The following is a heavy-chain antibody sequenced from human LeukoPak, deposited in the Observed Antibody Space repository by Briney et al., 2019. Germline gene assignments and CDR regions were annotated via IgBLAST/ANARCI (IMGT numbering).Heavy chain of an antibody. V-gene: IGHV3-30-3*01. CDR2: ISYDGSNK. Sequence: GGSLRLSCAASGFTFSSYAMHWVRQAPGKGLEWVAVISYDGSNKYYADSVKGRFTISRDNSKNTLYLQMNCLRAEDTAVYYCARDSGYDVRNWFDPWGQGTLVTVSS. CDR1: GFTFSSYA. CDR3: ARDSGYDVRNWFDP. D-gene: IGHD5-12*01. J-gene: IGHJ5*02.